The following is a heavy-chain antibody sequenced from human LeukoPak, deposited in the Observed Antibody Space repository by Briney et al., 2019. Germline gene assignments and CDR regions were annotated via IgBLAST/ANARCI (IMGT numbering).Heavy chain of an antibody. D-gene: IGHD1/OR15-1a*01. Sequence: SETLSLTCTVSGASINSRNYYWGWIRQPPGKGLEWIGSIDYRGFTYCSPSLKSRVTISLDTSKNQFALKLSSVTAADTAVYYCARSIIGTRSKFDYWGQGTLVTVSS. V-gene: IGHV4-39*06. J-gene: IGHJ4*02. CDR3: ARSIIGTRSKFDY. CDR1: GASINSRNYY. CDR2: IDYRGFT.